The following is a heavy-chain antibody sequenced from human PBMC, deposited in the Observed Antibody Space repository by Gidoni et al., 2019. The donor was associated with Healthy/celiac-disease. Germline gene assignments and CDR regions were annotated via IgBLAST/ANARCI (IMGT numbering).Heavy chain of an antibody. J-gene: IGHJ4*02. D-gene: IGHD2-15*01. Sequence: EVQLLESGGGLVQPGGCMRLSCAASGFTFSSEAMSWVGQAPGKGLEWVSAISGSCGSTYYADSVKGRFTISSDNSKNTLYLQMNSLRAEDTAVYYCANLDDIEGDCSGGSCYSKYFDYWGQGTLVTVSS. CDR1: GFTFSSEA. V-gene: IGHV3-23*01. CDR3: ANLDDIEGDCSGGSCYSKYFDY. CDR2: ISGSCGST.